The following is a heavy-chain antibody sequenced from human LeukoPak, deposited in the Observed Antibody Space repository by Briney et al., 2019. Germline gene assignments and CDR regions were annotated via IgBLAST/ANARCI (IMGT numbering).Heavy chain of an antibody. CDR2: ISYDGSNK. V-gene: IGHV3-30*18. J-gene: IGHJ4*02. Sequence: GGSLRLSCAASGFTFSSYGMHWVRQAPGKGLEWVAVISYDGSNKYYADSVKGRFTISRDNSKNTLYLQMNSLRAEDTAAYYCAKADNTNYYDSTVLDYWGQGTLVTVSS. CDR1: GFTFSSYG. CDR3: AKADNTNYYDSTVLDY. D-gene: IGHD3-22*01.